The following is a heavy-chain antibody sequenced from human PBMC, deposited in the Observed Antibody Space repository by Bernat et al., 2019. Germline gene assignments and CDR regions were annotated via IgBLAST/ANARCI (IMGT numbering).Heavy chain of an antibody. V-gene: IGHV3-33*01. CDR1: GFSFSSYG. J-gene: IGHJ4*02. Sequence: QVQLVESGGGVVQPGKSLTLSCVPSGFSFSSYGFHWVRQAPGKGLEWVGVIWYDASNTYYADSVRGRFTISRDDSKNTLFLQINSMRAEDTAVYYCGREGGANSAMAGTGTDYWGQGTLVSVSS. CDR2: IWYDASNT. CDR3: GREGGANSAMAGTGTDY. D-gene: IGHD6-19*01.